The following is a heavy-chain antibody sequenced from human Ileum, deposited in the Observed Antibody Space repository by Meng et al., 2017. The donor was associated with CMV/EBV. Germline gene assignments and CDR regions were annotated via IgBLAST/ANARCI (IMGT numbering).Heavy chain of an antibody. V-gene: IGHV6-1*01. CDR3: ARGQFSALDF. D-gene: IGHD4-11*01. CDR1: GDSDFNKNVA. Sequence: QEQRQQSDPRLVRPSRTISVTCASSGDSDFNKNVAWNWIRQSPSRGLEWLGRTYYMSKWNNDYAASVESRIIVNLDTFTNQLSLQLNSVSPDDTAVYYCARGQFSALDFWGQGTLVTVSS. J-gene: IGHJ4*02. CDR2: TYYMSKWNN.